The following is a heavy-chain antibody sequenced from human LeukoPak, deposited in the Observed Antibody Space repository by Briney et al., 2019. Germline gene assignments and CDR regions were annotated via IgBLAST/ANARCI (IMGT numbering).Heavy chain of an antibody. CDR1: GFTFSSYA. CDR3: AKDEGSSGCKN. CDR2: ISGSGGST. J-gene: IGHJ4*02. D-gene: IGHD3-22*01. V-gene: IGHV3-23*01. Sequence: GGSLRLSCAASGFTFSSYAMSWVRQAPGKGLEWVSAISGSGGSTYYADSVKGRFTISRDTSKNTLYLQMNSLRAEDTAVYYCAKDEGSSGCKNWGQGTLVTVSS.